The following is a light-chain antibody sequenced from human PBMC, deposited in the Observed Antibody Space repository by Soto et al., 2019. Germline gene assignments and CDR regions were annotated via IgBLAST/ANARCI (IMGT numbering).Light chain of an antibody. V-gene: IGLV2-14*03. J-gene: IGLJ1*01. CDR2: EVS. CDR3: SSYTSTTTRV. CDR1: SSDVGGYNY. Sequence: QSVLTPPSSLSGSTGQSLTISCTGTSSDVGGYNYVSWYQQHPGKGPKLMIYEVSNRPSGVSNRFSGSKSGNTATLTISGLQAEDEADYYCSSYTSTTTRVFGTGTKVTVL.